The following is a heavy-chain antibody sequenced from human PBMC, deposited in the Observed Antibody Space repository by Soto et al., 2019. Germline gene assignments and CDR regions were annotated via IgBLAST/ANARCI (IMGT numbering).Heavy chain of an antibody. J-gene: IGHJ4*02. Sequence: LRLSCETSLFTFSSYSMNWVRQAPAKGLEWVSSISSSSSYIYYADSVKGRFTISSDNAKNSLYLQMNSLRAEDTAVYYCARDPNPAPNYYGSGSHDYWGQGTLVTVSS. CDR2: ISSSSSYI. D-gene: IGHD3-10*01. CDR1: LFTFSSYS. CDR3: ARDPNPAPNYYGSGSHDY. V-gene: IGHV3-21*01.